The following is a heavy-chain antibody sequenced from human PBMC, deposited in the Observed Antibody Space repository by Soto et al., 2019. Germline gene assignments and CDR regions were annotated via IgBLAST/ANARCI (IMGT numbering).Heavy chain of an antibody. D-gene: IGHD3-10*01. J-gene: IGHJ5*02. CDR1: GGTFSSYT. Sequence: SVKVSCKASGGTFSSYTSSWVRQAPGQGLEWMGRIIPILGIANYAQKFQGRVTITADKSTSTAYMELSSLRSEDTAVYYCASDKAGGLFGFDPWGHGTLVIVA. CDR2: IIPILGIA. V-gene: IGHV1-69*02. CDR3: ASDKAGGLFGFDP.